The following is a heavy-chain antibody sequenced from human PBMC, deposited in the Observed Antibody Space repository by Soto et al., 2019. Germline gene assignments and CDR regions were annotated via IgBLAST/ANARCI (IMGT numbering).Heavy chain of an antibody. J-gene: IGHJ4*02. CDR2: IYYSGST. CDR1: GASISSYY. Sequence: PSETLSLTCTVSGASISSYYWSWIRQPPGKGLEWIGYIYYSGSTNYNPSLRSRVTILVDTSKNQFSLKLNSVTAADTAVYYCARGDLKVVNYWGQGTLVTVSS. V-gene: IGHV4-59*12. CDR3: ARGDLKVVNY.